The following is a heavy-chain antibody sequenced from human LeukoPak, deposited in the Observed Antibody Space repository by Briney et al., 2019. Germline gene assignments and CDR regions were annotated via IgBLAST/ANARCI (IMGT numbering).Heavy chain of an antibody. CDR2: ISGSGGST. J-gene: IGHJ6*03. CDR3: ATIPQWGPNMDV. D-gene: IGHD1-26*01. Sequence: PGGSLRLSCAASGFTFSSYAMSWVRQAPGKGLEWVSAISGSGGSTYYADSVKGRFTISRDNSKNTLYLQMNSLRSEDTAVYYCATIPQWGPNMDVWGKGTTVTVSS. V-gene: IGHV3-23*01. CDR1: GFTFSSYA.